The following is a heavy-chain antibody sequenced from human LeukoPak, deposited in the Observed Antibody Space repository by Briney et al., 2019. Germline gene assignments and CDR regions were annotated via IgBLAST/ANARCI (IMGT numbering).Heavy chain of an antibody. CDR3: ATSITYYYGSGRLESFDY. CDR2: FDPEDGVT. CDR1: GYTLTELS. V-gene: IGHV1-24*01. D-gene: IGHD3-10*01. Sequence: ASVKVSCKVSGYTLTELSMHWVRQAPGKGLEWMGGFDPEDGVTIYAQKFQGRVTMTEDTSTDTAYMELSSLRSEDTAVYYCATSITYYYGSGRLESFDYWGQGTLVTVSS. J-gene: IGHJ4*02.